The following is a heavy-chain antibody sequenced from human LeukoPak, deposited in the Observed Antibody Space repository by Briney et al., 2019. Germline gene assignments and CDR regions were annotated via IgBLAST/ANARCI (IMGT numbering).Heavy chain of an antibody. CDR3: TKETPQMDV. J-gene: IGHJ6*04. CDR2: ISSSGNTV. D-gene: IGHD2-15*01. Sequence: PGGALRLSCAASGFTFSSHEMNWVRQAPGQGVEWVAYISSSGNTVHYAGSVRGRFTISRDNAKNSLYLQKNRLRAEDTAVYYCTKETPQMDVWGKGTTVTVSS. V-gene: IGHV3-48*03. CDR1: GFTFSSHE.